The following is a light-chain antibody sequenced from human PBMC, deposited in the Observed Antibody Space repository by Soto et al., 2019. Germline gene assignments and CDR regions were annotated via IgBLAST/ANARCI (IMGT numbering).Light chain of an antibody. J-gene: IGLJ1*01. CDR3: SSCTITSSPV. CDR2: EVT. V-gene: IGLV2-14*01. Sequence: QSALTQPASVSGSPGQSITISCTGTSSDVGGYDFVSWYRQYPGQAPKILIYEVTHRPSGVPDRFSGSKSGNTASLTISGLQADDEADYYCSSCTITSSPVFGPGTKVTVL. CDR1: SSDVGGYDF.